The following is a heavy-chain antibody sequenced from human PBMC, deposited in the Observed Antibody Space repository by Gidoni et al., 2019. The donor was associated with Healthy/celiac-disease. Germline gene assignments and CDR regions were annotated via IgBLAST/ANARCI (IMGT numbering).Heavy chain of an antibody. J-gene: IGHJ1*01. D-gene: IGHD3-22*01. CDR1: GFTFSRYA. V-gene: IGHV3-23*04. Sequence: EVQLVESGGGLVQPGGSLRLSCAASGFTFSRYAMSWVRQAPGKGLEWVSAISGSGGSTYYADSVKGRFTISRDNSKNTLYLQMNSLRAEDTAVYYCAKDQYGYDSSGYYYPLAEYFQHWGQGTLVTVSS. CDR3: AKDQYGYDSSGYYYPLAEYFQH. CDR2: ISGSGGST.